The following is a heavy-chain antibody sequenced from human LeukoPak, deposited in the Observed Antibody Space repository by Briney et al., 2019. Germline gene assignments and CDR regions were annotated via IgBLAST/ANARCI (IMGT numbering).Heavy chain of an antibody. CDR1: GFTFSSYS. J-gene: IGHJ4*02. CDR2: ISSSSTI. Sequence: PGGSLRLSCAASGFTFSSYSMNWVRQAPGKGLEWVSYISSSSTIYYADAVKGRFTISRDNAKNSLYLQMNSLRAEDTAVYYCARGYSYGYGDYWGQGTLVTVSS. CDR3: ARGYSYGYGDY. V-gene: IGHV3-48*01. D-gene: IGHD5-18*01.